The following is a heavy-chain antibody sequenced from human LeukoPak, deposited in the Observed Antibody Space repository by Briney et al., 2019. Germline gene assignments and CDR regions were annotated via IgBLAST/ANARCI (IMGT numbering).Heavy chain of an antibody. Sequence: ASVKVSCKASGYTFTSYDINWVRQATGQGLEWIRWMNPNSGNTGYAQKFQGRVTMTRNTSISTAYMELSSLRSEDTAVYYCARTYYYGSGSRRVLVYWGQGTLVTVSS. CDR1: GYTFTSYD. D-gene: IGHD3-10*01. J-gene: IGHJ4*02. CDR3: ARTYYYGSGSRRVLVY. V-gene: IGHV1-8*01. CDR2: MNPNSGNT.